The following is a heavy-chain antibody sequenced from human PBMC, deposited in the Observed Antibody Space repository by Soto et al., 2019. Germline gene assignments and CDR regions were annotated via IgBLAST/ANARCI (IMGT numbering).Heavy chain of an antibody. Sequence: QVQLVQSGAEVKKPGASVKVSCKPSGYTFTSYGITWVRQAPGQGLEWMGWISAYNGNTNYAQKFQGRVTMTTDTSTSTAYMGLRGLGSDDTAVYYCASGWFGEFVYQFDYWGQGTLVTVSS. CDR2: ISAYNGNT. D-gene: IGHD3-10*01. CDR1: GYTFTSYG. V-gene: IGHV1-18*01. CDR3: ASGWFGEFVYQFDY. J-gene: IGHJ4*02.